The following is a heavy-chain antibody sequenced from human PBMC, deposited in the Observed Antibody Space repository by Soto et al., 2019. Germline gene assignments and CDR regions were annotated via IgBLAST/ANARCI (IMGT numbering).Heavy chain of an antibody. D-gene: IGHD3-10*01. CDR1: GGSVSSSSYY. Sequence: SEMLSLTCTVSGGSVSSSSYYWGWIRQPPGKGLEWIGSINYSGNTYYNPSLKSRVTISVDTSENHFSLKLTSVTAADTAVYYCASYYYGSESLHYFFDYWGQGTLVTVSS. CDR3: ASYYYGSESLHYFFDY. V-gene: IGHV4-39*02. J-gene: IGHJ4*02. CDR2: INYSGNT.